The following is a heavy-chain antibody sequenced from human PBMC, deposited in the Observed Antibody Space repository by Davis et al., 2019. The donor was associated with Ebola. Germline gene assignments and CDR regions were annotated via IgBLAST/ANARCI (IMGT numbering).Heavy chain of an antibody. CDR2: INPDTGAT. CDR3: AREFGRNWFDP. CDR1: GYSLSAYY. V-gene: IGHV1-2*04. Sequence: ASVKVSCKASGYSLSAYYLYWVRQAPGQGLEWMGWINPDTGATKYAQNFQGWVTMTRDTSINTAYLEVSRLKSDDTAVYFCAREFGRNWFDPWGQGTLVTVSS. D-gene: IGHD3/OR15-3a*01. J-gene: IGHJ5*02.